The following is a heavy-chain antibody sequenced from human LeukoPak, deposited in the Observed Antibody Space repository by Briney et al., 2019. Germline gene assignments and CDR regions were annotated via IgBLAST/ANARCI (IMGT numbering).Heavy chain of an antibody. CDR2: IYSGGST. D-gene: IGHD3-9*01. V-gene: IGHV3-53*01. CDR3: ARLYQYYDILTGLPAGYYSDY. Sequence: GGSLRLSCAASGFTVSSNYMSWVRQAPGKGLEWVSVIYSGGSTYYADSVKGRFTISRDNSKNTLYLQMNSLRAEDTAVYYCARLYQYYDILTGLPAGYYSDYWGQGTLVTVSS. CDR1: GFTVSSNY. J-gene: IGHJ4*02.